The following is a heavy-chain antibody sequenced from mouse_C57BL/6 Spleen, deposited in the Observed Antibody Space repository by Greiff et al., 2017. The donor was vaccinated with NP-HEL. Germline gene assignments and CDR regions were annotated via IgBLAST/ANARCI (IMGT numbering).Heavy chain of an antibody. V-gene: IGHV1-7*01. D-gene: IGHD2-1*01. CDR1: GYTFTSYW. CDR2: INPSSGYT. Sequence: VQLQQSGAELAKPGASVKLSCKASGYTFTSYWMHWVKQRPGQGLEWIGYINPSSGYTKYNQKFKDKATLTAGKSSSTAYMQLSSLTYADSAVYYCARDGNYLYYYAMDYWGQGTSVTVSS. J-gene: IGHJ4*01. CDR3: ARDGNYLYYYAMDY.